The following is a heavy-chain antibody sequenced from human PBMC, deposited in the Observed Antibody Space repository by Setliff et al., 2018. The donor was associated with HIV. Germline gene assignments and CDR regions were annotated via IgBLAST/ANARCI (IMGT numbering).Heavy chain of an antibody. D-gene: IGHD2-2*02. CDR3: AKEQEIGSYLDP. J-gene: IGHJ5*02. CDR2: IIPILGIP. V-gene: IGHV1-69*04. Sequence: SVKVSCKASGGAFISHTFAWVRQAPGQGLEWMGRIIPILGIPNYAQNFQGRLTISADKSTRTAYLELSSLRSDDSAVYFCAKEQEIGSYLDPWGQGTLVTVSS. CDR1: GGAFISHT.